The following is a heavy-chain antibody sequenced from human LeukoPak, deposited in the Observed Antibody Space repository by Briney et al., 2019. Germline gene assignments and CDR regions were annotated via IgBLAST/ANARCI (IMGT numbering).Heavy chain of an antibody. V-gene: IGHV4-34*01. CDR3: ARDRGWHDY. J-gene: IGHJ4*02. Sequence: PSETLSLTCAVYGGSFSDYYWTWIRQPPGKGLEWIGQINHSGSTNYNPSLKSRVTISVDTSKNQCSLKLNSVTAADTAVYYCARDRGWHDYWGQGSLVTVSS. CDR2: INHSGST. D-gene: IGHD6-19*01. CDR1: GGSFSDYY.